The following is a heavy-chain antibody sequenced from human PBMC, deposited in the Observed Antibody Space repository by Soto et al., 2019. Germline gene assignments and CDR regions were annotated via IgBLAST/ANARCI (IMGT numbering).Heavy chain of an antibody. Sequence: GGSLRLSCAASGFTFSSYAMHWVRQAPGKGLEWVSAVSKSGLDTNYADFVKGRFTISRDNSKNTLYLQMNSLRAEDTAVYYCAKTPRQWLVYFDYWGQGALVTVSS. CDR3: AKTPRQWLVYFDY. CDR2: VSKSGLDT. D-gene: IGHD6-19*01. V-gene: IGHV3-23*01. J-gene: IGHJ4*02. CDR1: GFTFSSYA.